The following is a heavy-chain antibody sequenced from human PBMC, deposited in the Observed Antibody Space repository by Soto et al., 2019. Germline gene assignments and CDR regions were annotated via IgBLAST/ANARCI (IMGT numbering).Heavy chain of an antibody. Sequence: ASVKVSCKASGYTFTCYAMHWVRHAPGQRLEWMGWINAGNGNTKYSQKFQGRVTITRDTSASTAYMELSSLRSEDTAVYYCARSAAAGFHYFEYWGQGTLVTVSS. J-gene: IGHJ4*02. CDR2: INAGNGNT. V-gene: IGHV1-3*01. CDR1: GYTFTCYA. D-gene: IGHD6-13*01. CDR3: ARSAAAGFHYFEY.